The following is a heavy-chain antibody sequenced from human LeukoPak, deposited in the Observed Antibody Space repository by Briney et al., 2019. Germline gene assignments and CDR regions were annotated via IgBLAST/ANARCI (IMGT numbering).Heavy chain of an antibody. J-gene: IGHJ3*02. V-gene: IGHV3-33*01. Sequence: PGGSLRLSCAASGFTFSNYDMHWVRQAPGKGLEWVAVIWYDGSNKYYADSVKGRFTISRDNSKNTPYLQMNSLRAEDTAVYYCARDSYYYDSSGYTWDDAFDIWGQGTMVTVSS. CDR1: GFTFSNYD. CDR2: IWYDGSNK. CDR3: ARDSYYYDSSGYTWDDAFDI. D-gene: IGHD3-22*01.